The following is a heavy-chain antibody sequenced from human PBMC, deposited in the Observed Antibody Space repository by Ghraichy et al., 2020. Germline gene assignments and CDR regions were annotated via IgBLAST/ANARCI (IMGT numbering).Heavy chain of an antibody. Sequence: ASVKVSCKASGYTFTSYGISWVRQAPGQGLEWMGWISAYNGNTNYAQKLQGRVTMTTDTSTSTAYMELRSLRSDDTAVYYCARDDCSSTSCYYGMDVWGQGTTVTVSS. CDR2: ISAYNGNT. CDR1: GYTFTSYG. V-gene: IGHV1-18*01. J-gene: IGHJ6*02. CDR3: ARDDCSSTSCYYGMDV. D-gene: IGHD2-2*01.